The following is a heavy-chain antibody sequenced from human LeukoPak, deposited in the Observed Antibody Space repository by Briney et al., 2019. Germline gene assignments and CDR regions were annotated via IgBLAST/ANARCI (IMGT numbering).Heavy chain of an antibody. Sequence: PSGTLSLTCAVSGGSISSSNWWSWVRQPPGKGLEWIGEIYHSGSTNYNPSLKSRVTISVDKSKNQFSLKLSSVIAADTAVYYCARTMKGDFWSGYSYYYYYYMDVWGKGTTVTVSS. J-gene: IGHJ6*03. V-gene: IGHV4-4*02. D-gene: IGHD3-3*01. CDR1: GGSISSSNW. CDR3: ARTMKGDFWSGYSYYYYYYMDV. CDR2: IYHSGST.